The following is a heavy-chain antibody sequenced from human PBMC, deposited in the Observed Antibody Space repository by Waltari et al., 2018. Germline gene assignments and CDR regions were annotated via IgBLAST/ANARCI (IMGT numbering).Heavy chain of an antibody. V-gene: IGHV4-38-2*02. CDR2: IYHSGST. Sequence: QVQLQESGPGLVKPSETLSLTCAVSGYSISSGYYWGWIRQPPGKGLEWIGRIYHSGSTYYNPSLKSRVTISVDTSQTQFSLKLSSVTAADTAVYYCARDPIDDYSNHFDYLGQGTLVTVSS. J-gene: IGHJ4*02. CDR1: GYSISSGYY. CDR3: ARDPIDDYSNHFDY. D-gene: IGHD4-4*01.